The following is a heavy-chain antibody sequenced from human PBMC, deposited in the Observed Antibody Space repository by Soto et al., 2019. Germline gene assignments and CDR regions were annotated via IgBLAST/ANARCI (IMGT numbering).Heavy chain of an antibody. CDR3: AKDTYYDFWSGYLDY. Sequence: QVQLVESGGGVVQPGRSLRLSCAASGFTFSSYGMHWVRQAPGKGLEWVAVISYDGSNKYYADSVKGRFTISRDNSKNTLYLQMNSLRAEDTAVYYCAKDTYYDFWSGYLDYWGQGTLVTVSS. CDR2: ISYDGSNK. V-gene: IGHV3-30*18. D-gene: IGHD3-3*01. CDR1: GFTFSSYG. J-gene: IGHJ4*02.